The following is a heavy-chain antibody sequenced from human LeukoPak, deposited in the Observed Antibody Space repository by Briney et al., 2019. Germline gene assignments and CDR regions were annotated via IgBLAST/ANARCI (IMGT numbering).Heavy chain of an antibody. V-gene: IGHV4-61*02. Sequence: SETLSLTCTVSGGSISSGSYYWSWIRQPAGKGLEWIGRIFTSGSTKYNPSLKSRVTISVDTSKNQFSLKLSSVTAADTAVYYCAREGKITMVRGVIRYCYMDVWGKGTTVTISS. J-gene: IGHJ6*03. D-gene: IGHD3-10*01. CDR3: AREGKITMVRGVIRYCYMDV. CDR1: GGSISSGSYY. CDR2: IFTSGST.